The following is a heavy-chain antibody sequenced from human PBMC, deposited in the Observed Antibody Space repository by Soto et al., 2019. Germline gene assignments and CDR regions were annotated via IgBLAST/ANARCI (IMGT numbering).Heavy chain of an antibody. Sequence: SETLSLTCTVSGDTITSNGYFWAWIRQPPGKGLEWIGNIYYSGSTYHNPSLKSRVTISVDTSKNQFSLKLSSVTAADTAVYYCARAPRGNYGYPSYFDYWGQGTLVTVSS. D-gene: IGHD3-10*01. J-gene: IGHJ4*02. CDR2: IYYSGST. CDR1: GDTITSNGYF. CDR3: ARAPRGNYGYPSYFDY. V-gene: IGHV4-39*07.